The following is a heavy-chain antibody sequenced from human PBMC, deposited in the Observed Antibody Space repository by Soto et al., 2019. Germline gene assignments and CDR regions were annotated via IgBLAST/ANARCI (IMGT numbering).Heavy chain of an antibody. Sequence: EVQLLESGGGLVQPGGSLRLSCAASGFTFTSYAISWVRQGPGKGLELVSGISGGGGTTYYPDSVKGRFTISRDNSKNTVYLQINSLRADDTAVYYCAKASGTVRGYFDFWGQGILVTVSS. J-gene: IGHJ4*02. V-gene: IGHV3-23*01. CDR1: GFTFTSYA. CDR3: AKASGTVRGYFDF. CDR2: ISGGGGTT. D-gene: IGHD1-7*01.